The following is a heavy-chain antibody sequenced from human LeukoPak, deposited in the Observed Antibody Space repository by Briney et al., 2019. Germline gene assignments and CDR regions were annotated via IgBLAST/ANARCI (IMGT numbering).Heavy chain of an antibody. V-gene: IGHV1-69*10. CDR2: IIPILDIA. Sequence: SVKVSCKASGGTFISYTISWVRQAPGQGLEWMGGIIPILDIANYAQKFQGRVTITADKSTSTAYMELSSLRSEDTAVYYCARLGPFYYDSSGYYCWGQGTLVTVSS. CDR1: GGTFISYT. D-gene: IGHD3-22*01. CDR3: ARLGPFYYDSSGYYC. J-gene: IGHJ4*02.